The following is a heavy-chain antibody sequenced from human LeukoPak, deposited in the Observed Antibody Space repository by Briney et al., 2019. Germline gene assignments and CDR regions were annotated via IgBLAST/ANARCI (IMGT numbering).Heavy chain of an antibody. J-gene: IGHJ1*01. V-gene: IGHV4-34*01. D-gene: IGHD3-22*01. CDR3: ARGVGDDSRGRQYFQH. Sequence: PSETLSLTCAVYGGSFSGYYWSWIRQPPGKGLEWIGEINHSGSTNYNPSLKSRVAISVDTSKNQFSLKLSSVTAADTAVYYCARGVGDDSRGRQYFQHWGQGTLVAVSS. CDR2: INHSGST. CDR1: GGSFSGYY.